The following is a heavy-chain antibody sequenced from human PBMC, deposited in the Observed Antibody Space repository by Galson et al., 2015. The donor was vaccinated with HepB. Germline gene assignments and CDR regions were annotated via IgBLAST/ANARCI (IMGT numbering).Heavy chain of an antibody. CDR3: ARDRGHRDGYNSIRIFVWGGYYYGMDV. J-gene: IGHJ6*02. CDR1: GGTFSSYA. D-gene: IGHD5-24*01. Sequence: SVKVSCKASGGTFSSYAISWVRQAPGQGLEWMGGIIPIFGTANYAQKFQGRVTITADESTSTAYMELSSLRSEDTAVYYCARDRGHRDGYNSIRIFVWGGYYYGMDVWGQGTTVTVSS. CDR2: IIPIFGTA. V-gene: IGHV1-69*13.